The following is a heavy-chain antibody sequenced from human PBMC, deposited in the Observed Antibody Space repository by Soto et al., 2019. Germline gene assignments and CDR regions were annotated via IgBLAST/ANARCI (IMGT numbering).Heavy chain of an antibody. CDR2: IYYSGST. CDR3: GRLGGYYQAFDQ. J-gene: IGHJ4*02. D-gene: IGHD3-22*01. V-gene: IGHV4-59*08. Sequence: SETLSLTCTVSGGSMNTYYWGWFRQPPGKGLEWVGYIYYSGSTTYSPSLKSRVTISVDTSKNQFSLKLDSVTAADTAVYYCGRLGGYYQAFDQWGQGSLVTGSA. CDR1: GGSMNTYY.